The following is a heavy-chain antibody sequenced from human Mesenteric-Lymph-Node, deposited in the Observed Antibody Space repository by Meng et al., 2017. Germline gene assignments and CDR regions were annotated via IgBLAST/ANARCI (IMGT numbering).Heavy chain of an antibody. Sequence: SETLSLTCTVSGGSISSYYWSWIRQPPGKGLEWIGEINHSGSTNYNPSLKSRVTISVDTSKNQFSLKLSSVTAADTAVYYCARDSTYVWGSYRYTPWFDPWGQGTLVTVSS. CDR3: ARDSTYVWGSYRYTPWFDP. J-gene: IGHJ5*02. CDR2: INHSGST. D-gene: IGHD3-16*02. CDR1: GGSISSYY. V-gene: IGHV4-34*01.